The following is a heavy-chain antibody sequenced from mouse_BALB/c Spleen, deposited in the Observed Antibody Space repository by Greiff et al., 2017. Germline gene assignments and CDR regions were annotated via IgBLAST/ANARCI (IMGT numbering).Heavy chain of an antibody. CDR2: ISTYYGDA. CDR3: ARTLSTTATNYYAMDY. V-gene: IGHV1S137*01. Sequence: QVQLKESGAELVRPGVSVKISCKGSGYTFTDYAMHWVKQSHAKSLEWIGVISTYYGDASYNQKFKGKATMTVDKSSSTAYMELARLTSEDSAIYYCARTLSTTATNYYAMDYWGQGTSVTVSS. CDR1: GYTFTDYA. D-gene: IGHD1-2*01. J-gene: IGHJ4*01.